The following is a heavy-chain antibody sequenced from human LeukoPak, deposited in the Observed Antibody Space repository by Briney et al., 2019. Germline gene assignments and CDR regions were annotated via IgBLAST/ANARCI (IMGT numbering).Heavy chain of an antibody. CDR3: TTDLTSYYNGFDP. J-gene: IGHJ5*02. CDR2: IKSKTDGGTT. CDR1: GFTFISYW. D-gene: IGHD3-10*01. Sequence: GGSLRLSCAASGFTFISYWMTWVRQAPGKGLEWVGRIKSKTDGGTTDYAAPVKGRFTISRDDSKNTLYLQMNSLKTEDTAVYYCTTDLTSYYNGFDPWGQGTLVTVSS. V-gene: IGHV3-15*01.